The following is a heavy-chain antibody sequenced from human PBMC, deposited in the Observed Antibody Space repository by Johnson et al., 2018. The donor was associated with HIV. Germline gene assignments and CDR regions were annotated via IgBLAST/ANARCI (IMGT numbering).Heavy chain of an antibody. CDR1: GFTFSTYA. CDR2: INWNGGNT. V-gene: IGHV3-20*04. Sequence: VQLVESGGGVVQPGGSLRLSCAASGFTFSTYAMDWVRQAPGKGLEWVSGINWNGGNTDYVDSVNGRFTISRDNARNSLYLQMNSLRAEDTALYYCARTLKWELGLPDWDAFDIWGQGTMVTVS. J-gene: IGHJ3*02. D-gene: IGHD1-26*01. CDR3: ARTLKWELGLPDWDAFDI.